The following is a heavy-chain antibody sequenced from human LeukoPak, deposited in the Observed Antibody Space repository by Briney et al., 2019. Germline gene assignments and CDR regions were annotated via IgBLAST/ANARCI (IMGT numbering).Heavy chain of an antibody. J-gene: IGHJ6*03. CDR1: GGSISSSSYY. V-gene: IGHV4-39*07. CDR2: IYYSGST. D-gene: IGHD6-19*01. Sequence: PSETPSLTCTVSGGSISSSSYYWGWIRQPPGKGLEWIGSIYYSGSTYYNPSLKSRVTISVDTSKNQFSLKLSSVTAADTAVYYCARVNSSGSKPFYYYYMDVWGKGTTVTVSS. CDR3: ARVNSSGSKPFYYYYMDV.